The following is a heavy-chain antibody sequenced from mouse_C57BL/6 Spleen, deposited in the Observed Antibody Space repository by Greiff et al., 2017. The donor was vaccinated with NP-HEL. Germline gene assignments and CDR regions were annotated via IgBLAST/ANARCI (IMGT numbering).Heavy chain of an antibody. J-gene: IGHJ4*01. CDR1: GYTFTSYW. CDR2: IDPSDSYT. V-gene: IGHV1-69*01. Sequence: QVQLQQPGAELVMPGASVKLSCKASGYTFTSYWMHWVKQRPGQGLEWIGEIDPSDSYTNYNQKFKGKSTLTVDKSSSTAYMQLSSLTSEDSAVYYWARRTARFLYAMDYWGQGTSVTVSS. CDR3: ARRTARFLYAMDY. D-gene: IGHD3-3*01.